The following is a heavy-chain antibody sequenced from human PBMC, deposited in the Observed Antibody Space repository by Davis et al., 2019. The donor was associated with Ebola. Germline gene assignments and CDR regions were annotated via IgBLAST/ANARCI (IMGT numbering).Heavy chain of an antibody. CDR1: EFTFSVYW. J-gene: IGHJ4*02. CDR3: ARGERTVTTPLAY. D-gene: IGHD4-11*01. V-gene: IGHV3-74*01. Sequence: PGGSLRLSCAASEFTFSVYWMHWVRQAPGKGLVWVSRISGDGSITTYADSVKGRFTISRDNTKNTLYLQMYSLRAEDTAVYYCARGERTVTTPLAYWGQGALVTVSS. CDR2: ISGDGSIT.